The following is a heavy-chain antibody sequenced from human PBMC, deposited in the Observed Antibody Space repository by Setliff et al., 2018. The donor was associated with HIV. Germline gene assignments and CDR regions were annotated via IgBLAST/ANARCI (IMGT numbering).Heavy chain of an antibody. CDR1: GGSISSGSYY. J-gene: IGHJ6*02. V-gene: IGHV4-61*02. Sequence: PSETLSLTCTVSGGSISSGSYYWSWIRQPAGKGLEWIGRFYTSGSTNYSPSLKSRVTISIDMSKNHFSLKLTSVTAAETAVYYCARSMKGTYHYGMDVWGQGTTVTVSS. D-gene: IGHD3-10*01. CDR3: ARSMKGTYHYGMDV. CDR2: FYTSGST.